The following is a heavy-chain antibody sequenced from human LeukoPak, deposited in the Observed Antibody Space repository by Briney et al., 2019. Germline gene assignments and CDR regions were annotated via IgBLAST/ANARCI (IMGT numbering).Heavy chain of an antibody. CDR1: GGSISSSSYY. CDR2: IYYSGST. CDR3: ARFIGGGWFDP. D-gene: IGHD1-26*01. J-gene: IGHJ5*02. V-gene: IGHV4-39*07. Sequence: SETLSLTCTVSGGSISSSSYYWGWIRQPPGKGLEWIGSIYYSGSTYYNPSLKSRVTISVDTSKNQFSLKLSSVTAADTAVYYCARFIGGGWFDPWGQGTLVTVSS.